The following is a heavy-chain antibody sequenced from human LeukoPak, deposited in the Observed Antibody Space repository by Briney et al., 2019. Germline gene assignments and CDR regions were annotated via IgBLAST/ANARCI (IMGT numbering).Heavy chain of an antibody. CDR3: ARNAPLDY. Sequence: GGSLRLSCAASGFTFTNSWMSCVRQAPGKGREWLAIIKIDGSETYYVDSVKTRFTITRDNATKSLYLEMTTLRAEDTAVYHCARNAPLDYWGQGTPVTVSS. CDR2: IKIDGSET. CDR1: GFTFTNSW. V-gene: IGHV3-7*01. D-gene: IGHD2-2*01. J-gene: IGHJ4*02.